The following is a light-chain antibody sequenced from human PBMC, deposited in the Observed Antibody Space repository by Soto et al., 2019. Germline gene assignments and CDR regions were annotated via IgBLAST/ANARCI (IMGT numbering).Light chain of an antibody. CDR1: QTVSSSY. CDR2: GAS. J-gene: IGKJ1*01. CDR3: QQYGSSPWT. V-gene: IGKV3-20*01. Sequence: EIVLTQSPGNRSLSPGERATLSCRASQTVSSSYLAWYQQKPGQAPRLLIYGASSRATGIPDRFSGSGCGTDFTLTIRRLEPEDFAVYYCQQYGSSPWTFGQGTQVEIK.